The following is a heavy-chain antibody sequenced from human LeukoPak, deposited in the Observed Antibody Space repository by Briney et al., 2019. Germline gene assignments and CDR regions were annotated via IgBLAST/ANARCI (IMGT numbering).Heavy chain of an antibody. D-gene: IGHD6-19*01. Sequence: SETLSLTCTVSGDSISSNNCYWAWIRQPPGEGLEWIASINYSGSTFYNPSLKSRVTISVDTSKNRFSLKLSSVTAADTAVYYCARTYSSGQGAYYWGQGTLVTVSS. CDR3: ARTYSSGQGAYY. CDR2: INYSGST. CDR1: GDSISSNNCY. V-gene: IGHV4-39*07. J-gene: IGHJ4*02.